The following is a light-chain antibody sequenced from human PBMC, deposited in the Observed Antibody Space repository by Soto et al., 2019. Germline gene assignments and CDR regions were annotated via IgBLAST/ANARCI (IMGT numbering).Light chain of an antibody. V-gene: IGKV3-20*01. J-gene: IGKJ1*01. Sequence: PGERATLSCRASQSVSSYLAWYQQKPGQAPRLLIYGASSRATGIPDRFSGSGSGTDFTLTISRLEPEDFAVYYCQQYGSSPWTFGQGTKVDIK. CDR1: QSVSSY. CDR2: GAS. CDR3: QQYGSSPWT.